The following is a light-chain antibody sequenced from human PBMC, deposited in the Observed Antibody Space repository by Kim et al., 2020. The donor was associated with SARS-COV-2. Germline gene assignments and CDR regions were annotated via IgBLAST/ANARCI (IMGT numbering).Light chain of an antibody. V-gene: IGLV3-1*01. CDR2: QDT. CDR3: QAWDSRTGV. J-gene: IGLJ1*01. CDR1: ELGDKF. Sequence: VSPGQAASVTCSGDELGDKFTCWYQQKAGQSPVLVINQDTKRPSGIPARFSGSNSGNTATLTISETQAVDEADYYCQAWDSRTGVFGPGTKVTVL.